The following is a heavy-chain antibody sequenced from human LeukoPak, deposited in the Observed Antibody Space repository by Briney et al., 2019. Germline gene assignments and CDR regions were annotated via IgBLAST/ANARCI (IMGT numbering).Heavy chain of an antibody. V-gene: IGHV3-30*03. D-gene: IGHD3-3*01. CDR1: GFTFSGYG. CDR2: ISSDGSNR. CDR3: AAAFWSGYYSPDY. Sequence: GGSLRLSCAASGFTFSGYGMHWVRQAPGKGLEWVATISSDGSNRNYADSVKGRFTISRDNSKNTLYLQMNSLRAEDTAVYYCAAAFWSGYYSPDYWGQGTLVTVSS. J-gene: IGHJ4*02.